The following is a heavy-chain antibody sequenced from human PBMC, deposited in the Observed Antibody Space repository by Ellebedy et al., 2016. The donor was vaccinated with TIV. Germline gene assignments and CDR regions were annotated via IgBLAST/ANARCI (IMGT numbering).Heavy chain of an antibody. CDR3: ARDVGHRGGFDP. CDR1: GYTFTGYY. V-gene: IGHV1-2*02. D-gene: IGHD3-10*01. Sequence: ASVKVSXXASGYTFTGYYMHWVRQAPGQGLEWMGWINPNSGGTNYAQKFQGRVTITADESTSTAYMELSSLRSEDTAVYYCARDVGHRGGFDPWGQGTLVTVSS. J-gene: IGHJ5*02. CDR2: INPNSGGT.